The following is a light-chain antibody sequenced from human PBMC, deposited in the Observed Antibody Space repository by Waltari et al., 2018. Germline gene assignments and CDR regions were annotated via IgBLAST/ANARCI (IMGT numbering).Light chain of an antibody. CDR1: SLRSYY. V-gene: IGLV3-19*01. J-gene: IGLJ2*01. CDR2: GKN. CDR3: NSRDSSGNHLE. Sequence: SSELTQDPAVSVALGQTVRITCQGDSLRSYYASWYQQKPGQAPVLVLYGKNNRPSGIPDRFSGSSSGNTASLTITGAQAEDEADYYCNSRDSSGNHLEFGGGTKLTVL.